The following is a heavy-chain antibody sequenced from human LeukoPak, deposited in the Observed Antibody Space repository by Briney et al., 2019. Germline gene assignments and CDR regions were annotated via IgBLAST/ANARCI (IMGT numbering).Heavy chain of an antibody. CDR2: ISSSSSYI. CDR3: ARGGTSGGAPDYYYYMDV. V-gene: IGHV3-21*01. D-gene: IGHD6-19*01. J-gene: IGHJ6*03. Sequence: GGSLRLSCAASGFTFSSYSMNWVRQAPGKGLEWVSSISSSSSYIYYADSVKGRFTISRDNAKNSLYLQMNSLRAEDTAVYYCARGGTSGGAPDYYYYMDVWGKGTTVTVSS. CDR1: GFTFSSYS.